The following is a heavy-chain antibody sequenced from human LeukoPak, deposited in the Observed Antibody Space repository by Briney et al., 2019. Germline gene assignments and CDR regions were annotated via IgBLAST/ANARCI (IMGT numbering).Heavy chain of an antibody. D-gene: IGHD2-15*01. CDR1: GFTFDDYT. Sequence: SGGSLRLSCAASGFTFDDYTMHWVRQAPGKGLEWVSLISWDGGSTYYADSVKGRFTISRDNCKNSLYLQMNSLRTEDTALYYCAKDKGYCSGGSCYYFDYWGQGTLVTVSS. V-gene: IGHV3-43*01. CDR2: ISWDGGST. J-gene: IGHJ4*02. CDR3: AKDKGYCSGGSCYYFDY.